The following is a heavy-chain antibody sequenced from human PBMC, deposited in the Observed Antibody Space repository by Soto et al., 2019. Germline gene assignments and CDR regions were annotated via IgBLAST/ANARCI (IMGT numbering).Heavy chain of an antibody. D-gene: IGHD2-21*02. CDR2: ISSSGSTI. J-gene: IGHJ6*02. CDR3: AREQPVVVTAISYYYGMDV. CDR1: GFTFSSYS. V-gene: IGHV3-48*04. Sequence: PGGSLRLSCAASGFTFSSYSMNWIRQAPGKGLEWVSYISSSGSTIYYADSVKGRFTISRDNAKNSLYLQMNSLRAEDTAVYYCAREQPVVVTAISYYYGMDVWGQGTTVTVSS.